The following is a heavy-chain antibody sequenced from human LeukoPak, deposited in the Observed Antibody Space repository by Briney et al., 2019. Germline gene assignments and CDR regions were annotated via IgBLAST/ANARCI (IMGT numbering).Heavy chain of an antibody. J-gene: IGHJ4*02. CDR2: INSGGSGT. CDR1: GFAFSSNW. D-gene: IGHD7-27*01. Sequence: EGSLRLSCAASGFAFSSNWMHWARRTPGKGLVWVSRINSGGSGTSYAASVEGRFTISRDNVKNTLYLQMDSLRAEDTAVYYCATSLGPLTEYWGQGTLVTVSS. V-gene: IGHV3-74*01. CDR3: ATSLGPLTEY.